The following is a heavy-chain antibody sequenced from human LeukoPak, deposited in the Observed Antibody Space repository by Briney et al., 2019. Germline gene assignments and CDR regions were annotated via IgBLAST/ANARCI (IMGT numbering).Heavy chain of an antibody. CDR2: IYYSGST. J-gene: IGHJ4*02. CDR1: GGSISSNSYY. Sequence: SETLSLTCTVSGGSISSNSYYWGWIRQPPGKGPEWIGNIYYSGSTYYNPSLKSRVTISVDTSKNQFFLKLNSVTAADTAVYYCARGVAPSIAAAGTILSFDYWGQGTLVTVSS. V-gene: IGHV4-39*07. CDR3: ARGVAPSIAAAGTILSFDY. D-gene: IGHD6-13*01.